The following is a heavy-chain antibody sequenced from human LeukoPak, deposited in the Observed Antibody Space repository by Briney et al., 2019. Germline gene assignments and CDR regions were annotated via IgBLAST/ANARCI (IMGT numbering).Heavy chain of an antibody. D-gene: IGHD3-22*01. Sequence: GASVKVSCKASGYTFTSYGISGVRQAPGQGLEWMGWISAYNGNTNYAQKLQGRVTMTTDTSTSTAYMELRSLRSDDTAVYYCARVAYDSSGSYFDYWGQGTMVTVSS. V-gene: IGHV1-18*01. CDR2: ISAYNGNT. CDR1: GYTFTSYG. CDR3: ARVAYDSSGSYFDY. J-gene: IGHJ4*02.